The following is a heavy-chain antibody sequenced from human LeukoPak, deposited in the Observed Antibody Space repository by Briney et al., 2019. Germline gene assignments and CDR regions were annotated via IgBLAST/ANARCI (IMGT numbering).Heavy chain of an antibody. Sequence: ASVKVSCKASGYTFTSYGISWVRQAPGQGLEWMGWISAYNGNTNYAQKLQGRVTMTTDISTSTAYMELRSLRSDDTAVYYCARDLIQFGYLVSSGYYRHWGQGTLVTVSS. CDR3: ARDLIQFGYLVSSGYYRH. CDR1: GYTFTSYG. J-gene: IGHJ4*02. D-gene: IGHD3-22*01. CDR2: ISAYNGNT. V-gene: IGHV1-18*01.